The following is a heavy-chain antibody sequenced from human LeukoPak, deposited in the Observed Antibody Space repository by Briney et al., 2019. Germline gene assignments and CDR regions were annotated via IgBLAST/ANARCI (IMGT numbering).Heavy chain of an antibody. CDR3: VRDLSGGNFDY. CDR2: IFPSDQRR. CDR1: GYSFVDYN. Sequence: ASMKLSCKASGYSFVDYNLHWVRQAPGQGLEWMGIIFPSDQRRNYAQKFRGRITMTRDTSTNSVSMELSSLRSDDTAVYYCVRDLSGGNFDYWGPGTLVTVSS. V-gene: IGHV1-46*01. J-gene: IGHJ4*02. D-gene: IGHD3-10*01.